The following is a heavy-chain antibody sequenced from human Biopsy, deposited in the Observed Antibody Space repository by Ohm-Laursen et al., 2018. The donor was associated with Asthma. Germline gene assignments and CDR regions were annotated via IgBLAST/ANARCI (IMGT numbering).Heavy chain of an antibody. D-gene: IGHD3-10*01. J-gene: IGHJ6*02. V-gene: IGHV1-18*01. CDR1: GYTFNSAG. CDR3: ARAADYSHYYGIDV. CDR2: ISVYNGNT. Sequence: SVKVSCKTSGYTFNSAGITWVRQALGQGLEWMGWISVYNGNTKVAQKLQDRVTMITDTSTSTAYMELRSLRSDDTAVYFCARAADYSHYYGIDVWGQGTTVTVS.